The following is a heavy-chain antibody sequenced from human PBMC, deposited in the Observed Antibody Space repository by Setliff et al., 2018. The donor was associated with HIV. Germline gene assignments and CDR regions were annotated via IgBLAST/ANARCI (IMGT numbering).Heavy chain of an antibody. CDR3: VRELLGSGGTVPEVNFFDS. V-gene: IGHV4-39*07. CDR2: IFYFGSV. CDR1: GGSFNTKRTK. J-gene: IGHJ5*01. D-gene: IGHD1-26*01. Sequence: SETLSLTCKVSGGSFNTKRTKWGWIRQSPGKGLEWIGSIFYFGSVTYNPSLKSRPLISIDMSKTQFSLNLRSLTAADTAVYYCVRELLGSGGTVPEVNFFDSWGQGTLVTVSS.